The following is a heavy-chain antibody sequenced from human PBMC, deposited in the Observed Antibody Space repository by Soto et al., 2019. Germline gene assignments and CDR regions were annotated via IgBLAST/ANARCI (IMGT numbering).Heavy chain of an antibody. CDR3: ARDRIPTGMDV. J-gene: IGHJ6*02. CDR2: IYSGGST. V-gene: IGHV3-66*01. CDR1: GFTVSSYY. Sequence: PGGSLRLSCAASGFTVSSYYMSSVRQAPGKGLEWVSVIYSGGSTYYADSVKGRFTISRDNSKNTLYLQMNSLRAEDTAVYYCARDRIPTGMDVWGQGTTVTVSS.